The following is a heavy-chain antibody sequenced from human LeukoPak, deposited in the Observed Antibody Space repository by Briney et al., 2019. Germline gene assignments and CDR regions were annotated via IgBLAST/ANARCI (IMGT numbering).Heavy chain of an antibody. CDR2: INHSGST. CDR1: GGSFGGYY. D-gene: IGHD3-3*01. V-gene: IGHV4-34*01. J-gene: IGHJ5*02. Sequence: SETLSLTCAVYGGSFGGYYWSWIRQPPGKGLEWIGEINHSGSTNYNPSLKSRVTISVDTSKNQFSLKLSSVTAADTAVYYCARAGYYDFWSGYSETWFDPWGQGTLVTVSS. CDR3: ARAGYYDFWSGYSETWFDP.